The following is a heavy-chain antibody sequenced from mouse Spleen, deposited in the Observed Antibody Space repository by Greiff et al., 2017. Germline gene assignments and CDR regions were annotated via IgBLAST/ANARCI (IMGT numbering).Heavy chain of an antibody. Sequence: DVKLVESGGDLVKPGGSLKLSCAASGFTFSSYGMSWVRQTPDKRLEWVATISSGGSYTYYPDSVKGRFTISRDNAKNTRYLQMSSLKSEDTAMYYCARHGADSSGYVAWFAYWGQGTLVTVSA. V-gene: IGHV5-6*02. CDR1: GFTFSSYG. CDR2: ISSGGSYT. D-gene: IGHD3-2*02. CDR3: ARHGADSSGYVAWFAY. J-gene: IGHJ3*01.